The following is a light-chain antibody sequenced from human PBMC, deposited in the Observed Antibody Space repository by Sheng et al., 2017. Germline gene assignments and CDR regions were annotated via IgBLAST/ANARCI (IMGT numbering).Light chain of an antibody. Sequence: EIVLTQSLGTLSLSPGERATLSCRANESIDSYLAWYQQKPGQAPRLLIYGASGRATGIPDRFSGSGSGTDVTLTISRLEPEDFAMYYCHQYGSSPWTFGQGTKVE. CDR3: HQYGSSPWT. J-gene: IGKJ1*01. CDR1: ESIDSY. V-gene: IGKV3-20*01. CDR2: GAS.